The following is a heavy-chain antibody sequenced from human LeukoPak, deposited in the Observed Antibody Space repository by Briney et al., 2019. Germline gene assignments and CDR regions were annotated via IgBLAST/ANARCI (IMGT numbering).Heavy chain of an antibody. J-gene: IGHJ4*02. Sequence: GGSLRLSCAASGFTFSNAWMNWVRQAPGKGLEWVGRIKSKTDGGTTDYAAPVKGRFTISRDDSKNTLYLQMNSLKTEDTAVYYCTTDKAMVRGVITVWGQGTLVTVSS. CDR1: GFTFSNAW. D-gene: IGHD3-10*01. CDR2: IKSKTDGGTT. CDR3: TTDKAMVRGVITV. V-gene: IGHV3-15*01.